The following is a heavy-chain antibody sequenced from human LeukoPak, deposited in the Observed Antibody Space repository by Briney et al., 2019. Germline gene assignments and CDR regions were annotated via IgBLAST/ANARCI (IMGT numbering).Heavy chain of an antibody. CDR1: GFTFSSYG. J-gene: IGHJ4*02. Sequence: GGSLRLSCAASGFTFSSYGMHWVRQAPGKGPEWVAFIRYDGSNKYYADSVKGRFTISRDNSKNTLYLQMNSLRAEDTAVYYCAKDRGYSLDYWGQGTLVTVSS. D-gene: IGHD5-24*01. CDR3: AKDRGYSLDY. V-gene: IGHV3-30*02. CDR2: IRYDGSNK.